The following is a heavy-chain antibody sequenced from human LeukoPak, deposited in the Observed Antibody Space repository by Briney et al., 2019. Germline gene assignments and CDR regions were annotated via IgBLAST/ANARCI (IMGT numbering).Heavy chain of an antibody. CDR3: AKVPMIVVVITAGYFDY. CDR1: GFTFSSYS. D-gene: IGHD3-22*01. V-gene: IGHV3-21*04. CDR2: ISSSSSCI. Sequence: GGSLRLSCAASGFTFSSYSMNWVRQAPGKGLEWVSSISSSSSCIYYADSVKGRFTISRDNSKNTLYLQMNSLRAEDTAVYYCAKVPMIVVVITAGYFDYWGQGTLVTVSS. J-gene: IGHJ4*02.